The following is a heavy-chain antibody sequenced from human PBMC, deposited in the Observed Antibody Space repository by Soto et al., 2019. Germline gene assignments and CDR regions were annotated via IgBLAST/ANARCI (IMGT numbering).Heavy chain of an antibody. CDR3: ARVFARALDGNSGYYYYGMDV. J-gene: IGHJ6*02. CDR1: GYSFTSYW. V-gene: IGHV5-10-1*01. Sequence: PGESLKISCKGSGYSFTSYWISWVRQMPGKGLEWMGRIDPSDSYTNYSPSFQGHVTISADKSISTAYLQWRSLKASDTAMYYCARVFARALDGNSGYYYYGMDVWGQGTTVTDSS. D-gene: IGHD4-17*01. CDR2: IDPSDSYT.